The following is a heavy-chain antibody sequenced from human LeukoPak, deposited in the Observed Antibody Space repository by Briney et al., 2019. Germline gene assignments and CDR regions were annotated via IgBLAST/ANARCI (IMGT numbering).Heavy chain of an antibody. D-gene: IGHD5-18*01. CDR2: ISSSGSTI. CDR3: AKGWGTPMVNSFDI. Sequence: PGGSLRLSCAASGFTFSDYYMSWIRQAPGKGLEWVSYISSSGSTIYYADSVRGRFTISRDNSKNTLYLQMNSLRAEDTAVYYCAKGWGTPMVNSFDIWGQGTMVTVSS. J-gene: IGHJ3*02. V-gene: IGHV3-11*01. CDR1: GFTFSDYY.